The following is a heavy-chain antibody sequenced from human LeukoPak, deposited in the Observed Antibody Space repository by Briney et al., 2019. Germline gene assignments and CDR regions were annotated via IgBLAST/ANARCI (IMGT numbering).Heavy chain of an antibody. V-gene: IGHV3-48*03. D-gene: IGHD6-6*01. J-gene: IGHJ3*02. CDR1: GFTFSSYE. CDR2: ISSSGSTI. Sequence: GGSLRLSCAASGFTFSSYEMNWVRQAPGKGLEWVSYISSSGSTIYYADSVKGRFTISRDNAKNSLYLQMNSLRAEDTAVYYCARDRVPSDAFDIWGQGTMVTVSS. CDR3: ARDRVPSDAFDI.